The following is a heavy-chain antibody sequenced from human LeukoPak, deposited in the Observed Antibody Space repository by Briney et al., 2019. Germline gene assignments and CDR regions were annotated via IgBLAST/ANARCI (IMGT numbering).Heavy chain of an antibody. J-gene: IGHJ4*02. V-gene: IGHV4-4*07. CDR2: IYTSGST. Sequence: SETLSLTCTVSGGSISSYYWSWIRQPAGKGLEGIGRIYTSGSTNYNPSPKSRVNTSVDKSKNQFSLKLSSVTAADTAVYYCARWYDSRGKTGDYWGQGTLVTVS. CDR3: ARWYDSRGKTGDY. D-gene: IGHD3-22*01. CDR1: GGSISSYY.